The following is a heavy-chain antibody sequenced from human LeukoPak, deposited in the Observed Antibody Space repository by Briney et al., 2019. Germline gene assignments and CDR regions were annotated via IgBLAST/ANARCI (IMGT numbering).Heavy chain of an antibody. CDR1: GFTFSSYA. CDR3: ARDPYYYDSSGHQLDY. CDR2: ISGSGGST. J-gene: IGHJ4*02. V-gene: IGHV3-23*01. D-gene: IGHD3-22*01. Sequence: PGGSLRLSCAASGFTFSSYAMSWVRQAPGKGLEWVSAISGSGGSTYYADSVKGRFTISRDNSKNTLYLQMNSLRAEDTAVYYCARDPYYYDSSGHQLDYWGQGTLVTVSS.